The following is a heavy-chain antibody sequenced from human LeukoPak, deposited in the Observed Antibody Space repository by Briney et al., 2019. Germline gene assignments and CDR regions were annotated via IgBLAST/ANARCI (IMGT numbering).Heavy chain of an antibody. CDR1: GFTFSSYW. CDR3: ARTSSIAARLPYYFDY. J-gene: IGHJ4*02. V-gene: IGHV3-7*01. CDR2: IKQDGSEK. Sequence: GGSLRLSCAASGFTFSSYWMSWVRQAPGKGLEWVANIKQDGSEKYYVDSVKGRFTISRDNAKNSLYLQMNSLRAEDTAVYYCARTSSIAARLPYYFDYWGQGTLVTASS. D-gene: IGHD6-6*01.